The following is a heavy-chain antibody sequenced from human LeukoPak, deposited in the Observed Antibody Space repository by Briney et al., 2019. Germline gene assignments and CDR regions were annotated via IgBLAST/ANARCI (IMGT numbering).Heavy chain of an antibody. CDR1: GFTFSSYS. CDR2: ISSSSSYI. J-gene: IGHJ4*02. D-gene: IGHD1-26*01. CDR3: ARDLHWGAGYFDF. Sequence: PGGSLRLSCAASGFTFSSYSMNWVRQAPGKGLEWVSSISSSSSYIYYADSVKGRFTISRDNAKRSLYLQMNSLKAEDTAVYYCARDLHWGAGYFDFWGQGALVTVSS. V-gene: IGHV3-21*01.